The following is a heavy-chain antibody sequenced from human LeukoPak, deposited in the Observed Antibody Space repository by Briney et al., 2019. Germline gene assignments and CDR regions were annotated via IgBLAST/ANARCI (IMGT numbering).Heavy chain of an antibody. Sequence: GGSLRLSCAASGFTFSSYWMSWVRQAPGKGLEWVANIKHDGSEKYYVDSVKGRFTISRDNAKNSLYLQMNSLRAEDTAVYYCARDEIVATTKANYYYYMDVWGKGTTVTICS. J-gene: IGHJ6*03. CDR3: ARDEIVATTKANYYYYMDV. CDR2: IKHDGSEK. CDR1: GFTFSSYW. V-gene: IGHV3-7*01. D-gene: IGHD5-12*01.